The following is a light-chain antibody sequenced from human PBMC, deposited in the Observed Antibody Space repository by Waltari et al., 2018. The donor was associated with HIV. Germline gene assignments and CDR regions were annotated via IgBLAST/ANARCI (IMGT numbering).Light chain of an antibody. J-gene: IGLJ3*02. Sequence: QSVMTQPASVSGSPGQSTTLSCTATTSDVGGYRAVPWYQQHPGKAPKLLIYEVTHRPSVISSRFSGSKSGNTASMTISGLQAEDEADYYCSSYTATTAILFGGGTKVTVL. V-gene: IGLV2-14*01. CDR1: TSDVGGYRA. CDR3: SSYTATTAIL. CDR2: EVT.